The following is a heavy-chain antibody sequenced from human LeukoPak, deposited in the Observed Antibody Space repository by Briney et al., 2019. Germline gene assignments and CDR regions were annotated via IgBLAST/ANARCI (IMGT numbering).Heavy chain of an antibody. Sequence: GGSLRLSCAASGFIFSNYAMHWVRQAPGKGLEWVAFISYDGSNEHYTDSVKGRFTISRDNSKSTLNLQMNSLRPEDTAVYYCARGCSSTSCYLFDSWGQGTLVTVSS. CDR2: ISYDGSNE. D-gene: IGHD2-2*01. J-gene: IGHJ4*02. CDR3: ARGCSSTSCYLFDS. V-gene: IGHV3-30*04. CDR1: GFIFSNYA.